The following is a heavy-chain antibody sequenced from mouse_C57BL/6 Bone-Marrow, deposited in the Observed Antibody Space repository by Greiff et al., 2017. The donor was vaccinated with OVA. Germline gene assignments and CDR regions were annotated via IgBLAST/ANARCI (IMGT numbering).Heavy chain of an antibody. CDR1: GFTFSSYA. J-gene: IGHJ4*01. D-gene: IGHD1-1*02. Sequence: DVMLVESGEGLVKPGGSLKLSCAASGFTFSSYAMSWVRQTPEKRLEWVAYISSGGDYIYYADNVKGRFTISRDNARNTLYLQMSSLKSEDTAMYYCTRYGYYAMDYWGQGTSVTVSS. V-gene: IGHV5-9-1*02. CDR2: ISSGGDYI. CDR3: TRYGYYAMDY.